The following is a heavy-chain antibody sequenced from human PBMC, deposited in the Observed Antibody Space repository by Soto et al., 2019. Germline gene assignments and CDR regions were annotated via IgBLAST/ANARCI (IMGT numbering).Heavy chain of an antibody. CDR2: IWYDGSNK. D-gene: IGHD5-12*01. CDR1: GFTFSSYG. Sequence: GGSLRLSCAASGFTFSSYGMHWVRQAPGKGLEWVAVIWYDGSNKYYADSVKGRFTISRDNSKNTLYLQMNSLRAEDTAVYYCARDILVATLTNWFDPWGQGTLVTVSS. J-gene: IGHJ5*02. CDR3: ARDILVATLTNWFDP. V-gene: IGHV3-33*01.